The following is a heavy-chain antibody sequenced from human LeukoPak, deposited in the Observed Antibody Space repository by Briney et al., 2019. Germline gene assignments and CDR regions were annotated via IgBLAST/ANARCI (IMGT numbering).Heavy chain of an antibody. J-gene: IGHJ2*01. CDR3: AREGGPYGDDDSDWYFDL. CDR2: INQDGSEK. CDR1: GFTFNNYW. D-gene: IGHD4-17*01. Sequence: GGSLRLSCAASGFTFNNYWMSRVRQTPGKGLEWVANINQDGSEKYFVDSVKGRFTISRDNAKNSLYLQMNSLRAEDTALYYCAREGGPYGDDDSDWYFDLWGRGTLVTVSS. V-gene: IGHV3-7*01.